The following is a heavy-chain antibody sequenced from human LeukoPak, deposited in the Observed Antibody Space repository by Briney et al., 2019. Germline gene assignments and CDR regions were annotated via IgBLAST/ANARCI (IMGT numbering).Heavy chain of an antibody. CDR1: GGTFSSYA. CDR3: ARDGYSYGYKMEFPD. CDR2: IIPILGIA. J-gene: IGHJ4*02. Sequence: ASVKVSCKASGGTFSSYAISWVRQAPGQGLEWMGRIIPILGIANYAQKFQGRVTITADKSTSTAYMELSSLRSEDTAVYYCARDGYSYGYKMEFPDWGQGTLVTVSS. V-gene: IGHV1-69*04. D-gene: IGHD5-18*01.